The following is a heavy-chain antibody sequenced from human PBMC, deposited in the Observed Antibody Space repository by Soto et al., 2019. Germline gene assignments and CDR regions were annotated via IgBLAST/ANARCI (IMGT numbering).Heavy chain of an antibody. CDR3: ARHFSGTVLMVYAISGMDV. CDR1: GGSISSSSYY. J-gene: IGHJ6*02. Sequence: PSETLSLTCTVSGGSISSSSYYWGWIRQPPGKGLEWIGSIYYSGSTYYNPSLKSRVTISVDTSKNQFSLKLSSVTAADTAVYYCARHFSGTVLMVYAISGMDVWGQGTTVTVSS. V-gene: IGHV4-39*01. CDR2: IYYSGST. D-gene: IGHD2-8*01.